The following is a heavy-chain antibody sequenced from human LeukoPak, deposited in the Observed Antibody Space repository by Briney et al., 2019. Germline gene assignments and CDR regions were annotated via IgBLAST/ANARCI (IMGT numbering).Heavy chain of an antibody. Sequence: GGSLRLSCAASDFTFISYWMTWVRQAPGKGLEWVANIKQDGSEKYYVDSVKGRFTISRDNAKNSLYLRMNSLRDEDTALYYCARGGGSIRHSYYYYVDVWGKGTSVTVSS. V-gene: IGHV3-7*03. CDR2: IKQDGSEK. CDR3: ARGGGSIRHSYYYYVDV. D-gene: IGHD2-15*01. J-gene: IGHJ6*03. CDR1: DFTFISYW.